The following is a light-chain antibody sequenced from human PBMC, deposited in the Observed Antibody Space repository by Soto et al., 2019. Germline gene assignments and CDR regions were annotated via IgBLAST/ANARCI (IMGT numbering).Light chain of an antibody. CDR2: GAS. V-gene: IGKV3D-20*02. CDR3: QQSSNWPPEIT. Sequence: EVVLTQSPGILSLSPGERATLSCRASQSVSNDFLAWYQQKPGQAPRLLIYGASTRATDVPDRFSGSGSGTDFILTISSLEPEDFAVYYCQQSSNWPPEITFGQGTRLEIK. CDR1: QSVSNDF. J-gene: IGKJ5*01.